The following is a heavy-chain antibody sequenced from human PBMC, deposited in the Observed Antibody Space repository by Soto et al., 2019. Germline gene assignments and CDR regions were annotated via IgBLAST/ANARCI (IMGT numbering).Heavy chain of an antibody. CDR2: IYFSGTT. Sequence: LSLTCTFSGISMSSGGHYWSWVRQHPGKGLEWIGYIYFSGTTYYNPTLKSRVTLSVDTSKNRLSLSLTSVTAGDTAVYYCARVLGSAVYYGMDVWGQGTTVTVSS. V-gene: IGHV4-31*03. CDR3: ARVLGSAVYYGMDV. D-gene: IGHD3-10*01. CDR1: GISMSSGGHY. J-gene: IGHJ6*02.